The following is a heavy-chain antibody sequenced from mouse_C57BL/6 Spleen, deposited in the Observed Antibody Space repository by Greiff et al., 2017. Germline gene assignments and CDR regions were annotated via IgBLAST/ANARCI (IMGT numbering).Heavy chain of an antibody. CDR3: AGANWDEDYAMDY. D-gene: IGHD4-1*01. J-gene: IGHJ4*01. V-gene: IGHV1-81*01. CDR2: IYPRSGNT. Sequence: VQLQQSGAELARPGASVKLSCKASGYTFTSYGISWVKQRTGQGLEWIGEIYPRSGNTYYNEKFKGKAPLTADKSSSTAYMELRSLTSEDSAVYFCAGANWDEDYAMDYWGQGTSVTVSS. CDR1: GYTFTSYG.